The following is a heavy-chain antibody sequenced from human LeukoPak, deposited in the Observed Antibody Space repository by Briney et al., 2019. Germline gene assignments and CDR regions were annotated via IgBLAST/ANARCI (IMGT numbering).Heavy chain of an antibody. D-gene: IGHD6-19*01. Sequence: GGSLRLSCAASGFTFSSYAMHWVRQAPGKGLEWVAIISYDGSNEYYADSVKGRLTMSRDNSKNTLYLKMNSLRAEDMGVYYCTRDIYSCGWYIRSNAFDIWGQGKMVTVSS. CDR3: TRDIYSCGWYIRSNAFDI. CDR1: GFTFSSYA. V-gene: IGHV3-30*04. J-gene: IGHJ3*02. CDR2: ISYDGSNE.